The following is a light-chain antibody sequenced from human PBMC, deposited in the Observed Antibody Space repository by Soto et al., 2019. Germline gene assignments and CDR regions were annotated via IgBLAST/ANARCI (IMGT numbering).Light chain of an antibody. CDR2: AVT. CDR3: SSHAGSYTWV. CDR1: SSDVGGYNY. J-gene: IGLJ3*02. Sequence: QSALTQPRSVSGSPGQSVTISCTGTSSDVGGYNYVSWYQEHPGKAPKLMIYAVTKRPSGVPDRFSGSKSGNTASLTISGLQDEDEADYYCSSHAGSYTWVFGRGTKLTVL. V-gene: IGLV2-11*01.